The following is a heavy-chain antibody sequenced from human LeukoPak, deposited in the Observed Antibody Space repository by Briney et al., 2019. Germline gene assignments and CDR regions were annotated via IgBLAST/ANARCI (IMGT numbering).Heavy chain of an antibody. Sequence: ASVKVSCKASGYTFTGYYLHWVRQAPGQGLEWMGGIIPIFGTANYAQKFQGRVTITADKSTSTAYMELSSLRSEDTAVYYCARVMTTVTTYAFDIWGQGTMVTVSS. CDR3: ARVMTTVTTYAFDI. D-gene: IGHD4-17*01. CDR2: IIPIFGTA. J-gene: IGHJ3*02. V-gene: IGHV1-69*06. CDR1: GYTFTGYY.